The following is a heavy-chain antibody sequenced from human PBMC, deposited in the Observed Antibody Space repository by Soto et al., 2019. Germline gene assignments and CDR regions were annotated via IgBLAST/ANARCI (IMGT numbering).Heavy chain of an antibody. Sequence: QVQLQESGPGLVKPSETLSLTCTVSGGSISSYYWSWIRQPPGKGLQWIGYIYYNGNTNYNPSLKSRVTISVDPSNNQFSLRLSSVTTADTALYYCVRHYASGRPYFDSWGQGTLVTVSS. D-gene: IGHD3-10*01. J-gene: IGHJ4*02. CDR3: VRHYASGRPYFDS. CDR2: IYYNGNT. CDR1: GGSISSYY. V-gene: IGHV4-59*01.